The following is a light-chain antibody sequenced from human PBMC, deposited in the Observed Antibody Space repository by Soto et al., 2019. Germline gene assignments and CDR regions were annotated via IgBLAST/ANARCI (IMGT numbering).Light chain of an antibody. Sequence: QSALAQPASVSGSPGQSITISCTGTSSDIGAYNYVSWYQQYPGRAPKLMIYEVNNRPSGVSNRFSGSKSGNTASLTISGLQAEDEADYYCSSFTTSSTYVVGAGTKLTVL. CDR3: SSFTTSSTYV. CDR2: EVN. CDR1: SSDIGAYNY. V-gene: IGLV2-14*01. J-gene: IGLJ1*01.